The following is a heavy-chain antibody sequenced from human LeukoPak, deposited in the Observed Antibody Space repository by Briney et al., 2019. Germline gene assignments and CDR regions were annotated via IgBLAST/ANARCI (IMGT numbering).Heavy chain of an antibody. D-gene: IGHD4-17*01. CDR3: ARERSDYGDNRAQLDY. Sequence: SETLSLTCTVSGGSISSGSYYWSWIRQPAGKGLEWIGRIYTSGSTNYNPSLKSRATISVDTSKNQFSLKLSSVTAADTAVYYCARERSDYGDNRAQLDYWGQGTLVTVSS. CDR1: GGSISSGSYY. V-gene: IGHV4-61*02. CDR2: IYTSGST. J-gene: IGHJ4*02.